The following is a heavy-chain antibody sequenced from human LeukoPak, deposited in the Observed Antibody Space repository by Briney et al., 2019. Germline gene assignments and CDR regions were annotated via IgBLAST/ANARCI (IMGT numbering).Heavy chain of an antibody. CDR1: GFTFSSYW. CDR3: ASSYGDPRGYYYYYYMEV. Sequence: GGSLRLSCAASGFTFSSYWMHWVRQAPGKGLVWVSRINTDGSNISHPDSAKGRVTISRDNTKNTLYVQMNSLRAEDTDVYYCASSYGDPRGYYYYYYMEVWGKGTTVTVSS. CDR2: INTDGSNI. V-gene: IGHV3-74*01. D-gene: IGHD4-17*01. J-gene: IGHJ6*03.